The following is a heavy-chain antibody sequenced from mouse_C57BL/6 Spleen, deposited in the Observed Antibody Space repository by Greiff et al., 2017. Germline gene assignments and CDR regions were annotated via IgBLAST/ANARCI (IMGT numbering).Heavy chain of an antibody. CDR3: ASRTGFFAY. J-gene: IGHJ3*01. CDR2: ISDGGSYT. V-gene: IGHV5-4*03. Sequence: EVKLVESGGGLVKPGGSLKLSCAASGFTFSSYAMSWVRQTPEKRLEWVATISDGGSYTYYPDNVKGRFTISRDNAKNNLYLQMSHLKSEDTAMYYCASRTGFFAYWGQGTLVTVSA. D-gene: IGHD4-1*01. CDR1: GFTFSSYA.